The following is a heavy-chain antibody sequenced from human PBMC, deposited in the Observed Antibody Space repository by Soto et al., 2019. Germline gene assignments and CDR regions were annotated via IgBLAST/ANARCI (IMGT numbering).Heavy chain of an antibody. CDR1: GGSISSSSYY. CDR2: IYYSGST. CDR3: ARRPNAYYDFWSGYDPFDY. Sequence: ETLSLTCTVSGGSISSSSYYWGWIRQPPGKGLEWIGSIYYSGSTYYNPSLKSRVTISVDTSKNQFSLKLSSVTAADTAVYYCARRPNAYYDFWSGYDPFDYWGQGTLVTVSS. J-gene: IGHJ4*02. D-gene: IGHD3-3*01. V-gene: IGHV4-39*01.